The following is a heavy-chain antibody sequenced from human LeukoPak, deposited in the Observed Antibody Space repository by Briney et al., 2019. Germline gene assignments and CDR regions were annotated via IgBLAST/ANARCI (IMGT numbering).Heavy chain of an antibody. V-gene: IGHV3-30*04. Sequence: GGSLRLSCAASGFTFRAYAMHWVRQAPGKGLEWLAVISNDGTIQYYADSVKGRFTISRDNSRNIMNLQTDSLRPEDTALYYYARAMVRGVIPYWGQGTLVTVSS. D-gene: IGHD3-10*01. CDR2: ISNDGTIQ. CDR3: ARAMVRGVIPY. J-gene: IGHJ4*02. CDR1: GFTFRAYA.